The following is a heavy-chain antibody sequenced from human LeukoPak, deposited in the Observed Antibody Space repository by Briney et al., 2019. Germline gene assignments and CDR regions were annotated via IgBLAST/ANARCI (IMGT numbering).Heavy chain of an antibody. CDR2: IIPIFGTV. D-gene: IGHD6-6*01. CDR1: GGTFISYA. Sequence: SVKVSCKASGGTFISYAISWVRQAPGQGLEWMGGIIPIFGTVNYAQKFQGRVTITADESTSTAYMELSSLRSEDTAVYYCARDPRIADPYYYYGMDVWGQGTTVTVSS. J-gene: IGHJ6*02. CDR3: ARDPRIADPYYYYGMDV. V-gene: IGHV1-69*13.